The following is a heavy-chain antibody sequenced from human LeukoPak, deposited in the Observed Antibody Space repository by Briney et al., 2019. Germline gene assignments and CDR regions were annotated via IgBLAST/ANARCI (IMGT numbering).Heavy chain of an antibody. D-gene: IGHD3-3*01. J-gene: IGHJ4*02. Sequence: GGSLRLSCTASEFTFSTYSMNWVRQAPGRGLDWISTINSGGDYVYYADSVKGRFTISRDNAKNSLYLQMNSLRAEDTAVYYCARDPPTYDFWSGYLPNFDYWGQGTLVTVSS. CDR1: EFTFSTYS. CDR3: ARDPPTYDFWSGYLPNFDY. V-gene: IGHV3-21*01. CDR2: INSGGDYV.